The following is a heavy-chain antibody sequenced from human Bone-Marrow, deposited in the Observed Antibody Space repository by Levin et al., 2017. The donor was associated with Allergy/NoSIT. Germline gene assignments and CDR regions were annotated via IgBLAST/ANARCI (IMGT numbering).Heavy chain of an antibody. V-gene: IGHV4-4*02. J-gene: IGHJ5*02. CDR3: ARRNVLATGEDWCEP. Sequence: SETLSLTCGVSDDSISSSNWWTWVRQPPGKGLEWIVEIYHSGSTNYNPSLKSRVTISVEKSKNQFSLKLSSVTAADTAVYYCARRNVLATGEDWCEPWGQGTLVTVSS. CDR1: DDSISSSNW. D-gene: IGHD7-27*01. CDR2: IYHSGST.